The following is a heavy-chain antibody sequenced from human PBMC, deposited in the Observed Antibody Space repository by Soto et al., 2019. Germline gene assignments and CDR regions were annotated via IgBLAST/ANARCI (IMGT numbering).Heavy chain of an antibody. CDR2: FDPEDGET. D-gene: IGHD3-10*01. Sequence: ASVKVSCEVSGYTLPELSMPWVRQAPGKGLEWMGGFDPEDGETIYAQKFQGRVTMTEDTSTDTAYMELSSLRSEDTAVYYCATGPNYYGSGSYYIDYFDYWGQVTLVTVSS. CDR3: ATGPNYYGSGSYYIDYFDY. J-gene: IGHJ4*02. CDR1: GYTLPELS. V-gene: IGHV1-24*01.